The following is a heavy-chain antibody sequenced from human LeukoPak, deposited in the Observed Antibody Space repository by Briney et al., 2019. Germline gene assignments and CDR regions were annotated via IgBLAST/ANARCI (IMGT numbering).Heavy chain of an antibody. CDR2: LSVSGGTT. J-gene: IGHJ4*02. CDR3: ARWNGGSLSAFYFGD. D-gene: IGHD1-26*01. Sequence: PGGSLRLSCAASGFSFSGYAMNWVRQAPGKGLEWVSSLSVSGGTTYYTDSVKGRFTVSRDNSRDTLYLQMHSLRVEDTAVYYCARWNGGSLSAFYFGDWGKGILVSSPS. V-gene: IGHV3-23*01. CDR1: GFSFSGYA.